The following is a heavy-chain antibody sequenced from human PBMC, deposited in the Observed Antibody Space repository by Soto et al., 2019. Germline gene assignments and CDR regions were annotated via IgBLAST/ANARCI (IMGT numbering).Heavy chain of an antibody. V-gene: IGHV4-31*03. CDR3: ARVCGGDCHYGMDV. J-gene: IGHJ6*02. D-gene: IGHD2-21*02. CDR1: GGSISSGGDY. Sequence: QVQLQESGPGLVKPSQTLSLTCTVSGGSISSGGDYWTWIRQHPGKGLEWIGYIYYSGSTYYNPSLKRRVTISVDTSKNPFSLKLSAVTAAATAVYYCARVCGGDCHYGMDVWGQGTTVTVSS. CDR2: IYYSGST.